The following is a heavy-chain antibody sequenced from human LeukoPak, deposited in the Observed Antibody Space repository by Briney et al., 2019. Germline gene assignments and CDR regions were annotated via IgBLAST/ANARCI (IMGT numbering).Heavy chain of an antibody. CDR3: ARESSGYYHFDY. CDR1: DGSISSGGYY. D-gene: IGHD3-22*01. J-gene: IGHJ4*02. V-gene: IGHV4-31*03. Sequence: SQTLSLTCTVSDGSISSGGYYWSWIRQHPGKGLEWIGYIYYSGSTYYNPSLKSRVTISVDTSKNQFSLKLSSVTAADTAVYYCARESSGYYHFDYWGQGTLVTVSS. CDR2: IYYSGST.